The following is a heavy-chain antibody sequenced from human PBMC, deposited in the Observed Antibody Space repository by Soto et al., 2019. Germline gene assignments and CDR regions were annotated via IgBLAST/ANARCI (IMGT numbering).Heavy chain of an antibody. CDR1: GFTFSSYI. J-gene: IGHJ5*02. CDR3: SSVLDYDYVWGSYPLNWFDP. V-gene: IGHV3-21*01. Sequence: GGSLRLSCAASGFTFSSYIMNWVRQAPGKGLEWVSSITSSSSYIYYADSVKGRFTISRDNAKNSLYLQMNSLRADDTAVYFCSSVLDYDYVWGSYPLNWFDPWGQGTLVTVSS. CDR2: ITSSSSYI. D-gene: IGHD3-16*02.